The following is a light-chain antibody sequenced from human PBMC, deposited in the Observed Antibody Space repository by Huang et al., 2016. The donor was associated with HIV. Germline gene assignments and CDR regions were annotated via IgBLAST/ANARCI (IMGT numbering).Light chain of an antibody. CDR1: QSVSNY. Sequence: EIVLTQSPGTLSLSPGERATLSCRASQSVSNYLAWYQQKPGQAPRLLIYGASSRATDIPDRFSGSGSGTDFTLTISRLEPEDFAFYYCQQYGGSPLTFGGGIKVETK. V-gene: IGKV3-20*01. J-gene: IGKJ4*01. CDR2: GAS. CDR3: QQYGGSPLT.